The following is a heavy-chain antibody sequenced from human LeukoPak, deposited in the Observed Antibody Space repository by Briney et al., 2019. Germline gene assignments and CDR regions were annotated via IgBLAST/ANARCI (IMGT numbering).Heavy chain of an antibody. V-gene: IGHV3-11*04. CDR3: ARVGPGPVYYFDY. J-gene: IGHJ4*02. D-gene: IGHD3-10*01. CDR1: GFTSSDYY. Sequence: GGSLRLSCAAFGFTSSDYYISWIRQAPGKGLEWVSYVSSSGSTIYYADSVKGRFTISRDNAKNSLYLQMNSLRAEDTAVYYCARVGPGPVYYFDYWGQGTLVTVSS. CDR2: VSSSGSTI.